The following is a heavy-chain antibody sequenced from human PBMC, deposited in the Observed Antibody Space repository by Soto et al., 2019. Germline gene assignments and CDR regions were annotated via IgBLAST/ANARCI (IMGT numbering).Heavy chain of an antibody. CDR1: GFTFSSYG. V-gene: IGHV3-33*01. D-gene: IGHD3-22*01. CDR2: IWYDGSNK. Sequence: PGGSLRLSCAASGFTFSSYGMHWVRQAPGKGLEWVAVIWYDGSNKYYADSVKGRFTISRDNSKNTLYLQMNSLRAEDTAVYYCAREYSSGYSVYYYYGMDVWGQGTTVTVSS. CDR3: AREYSSGYSVYYYYGMDV. J-gene: IGHJ6*02.